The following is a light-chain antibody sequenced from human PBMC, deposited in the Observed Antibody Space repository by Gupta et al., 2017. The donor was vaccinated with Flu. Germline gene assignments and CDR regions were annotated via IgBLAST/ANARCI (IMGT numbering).Light chain of an antibody. CDR2: EVT. CDR1: RSDVGSYHL. J-gene: IGLJ3*02. CDR3: CSYGGNNKWL. Sequence: ASVSGSPGQSITISCTGTRSDVGSYHLVSWYQQYTGKAPKLIISEVTKRPSGISDRFSGSKSANTASLTISGLQVEDEADYYCCSYGGNNKWLFGGGTKLTVL. V-gene: IGLV2-23*02.